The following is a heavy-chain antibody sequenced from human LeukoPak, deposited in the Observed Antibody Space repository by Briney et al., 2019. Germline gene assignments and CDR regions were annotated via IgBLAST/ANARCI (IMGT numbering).Heavy chain of an antibody. V-gene: IGHV1-69*02. CDR2: IIPILGIA. J-gene: IGHJ4*02. CDR1: GGTFSSYT. CDR3: AHAVGATDGGFDY. Sequence: SVKVSCKASGGTFSSYTISWVRQAPGQGLEWMGRIIPILGIANYAQKFQGRVTITADKSTSTAYMELSNLRSEDTAVYYCAHAVGATDGGFDYWGQGTMVTVSS. D-gene: IGHD1-26*01.